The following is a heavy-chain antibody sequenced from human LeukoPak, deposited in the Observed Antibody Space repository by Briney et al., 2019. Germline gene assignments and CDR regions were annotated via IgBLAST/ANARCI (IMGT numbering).Heavy chain of an antibody. Sequence: GGSLRLSCAASGFTCSSYGMHWVRQAPGKGLEWVAFIRYDGSNKYYADSVKGRFTISRDNSKNTLYLQMNSLRAEDTAVYYCAKDATVTTGYYFDYWGQGTLVTVSS. CDR1: GFTCSSYG. V-gene: IGHV3-30*02. CDR2: IRYDGSNK. J-gene: IGHJ4*02. D-gene: IGHD4-17*01. CDR3: AKDATVTTGYYFDY.